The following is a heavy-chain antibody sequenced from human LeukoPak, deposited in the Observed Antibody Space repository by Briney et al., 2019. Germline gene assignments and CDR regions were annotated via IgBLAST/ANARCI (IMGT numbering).Heavy chain of an antibody. V-gene: IGHV4-39*01. CDR3: AIHEAVYDAFDI. Sequence: SETLSLTCTVSGGSISSNSYYWGWIRQPPGKGLEWIGSIYYSGNTYYNPSLKSRVTISVDTSKNQFSLKLSSVTAADTAVYYCAIHEAVYDAFDIWGQGTMVTVSS. D-gene: IGHD5/OR15-5a*01. CDR1: GGSISSNSYY. J-gene: IGHJ3*02. CDR2: IYYSGNT.